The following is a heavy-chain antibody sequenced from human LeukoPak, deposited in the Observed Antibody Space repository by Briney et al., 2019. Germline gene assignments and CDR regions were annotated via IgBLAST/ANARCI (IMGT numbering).Heavy chain of an antibody. CDR3: AKDYFTTGSGSYAGRYYYYYYMDV. CDR1: GFTFSSYA. Sequence: SGGSLRLSCAASGFTFSSYAMHWVRQAPGKGLEWVAFIRYDGSNKYYADSVKGRFTISRDNSKNTLYLQMNSLRAEDTAVYYCAKDYFTTGSGSYAGRYYYYYYMDVWGKGTTVTISS. D-gene: IGHD1-26*01. CDR2: IRYDGSNK. J-gene: IGHJ6*03. V-gene: IGHV3-30*02.